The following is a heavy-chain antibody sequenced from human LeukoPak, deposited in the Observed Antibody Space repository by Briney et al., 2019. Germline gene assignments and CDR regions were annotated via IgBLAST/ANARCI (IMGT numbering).Heavy chain of an antibody. D-gene: IGHD5-18*01. J-gene: IGHJ3*02. CDR1: GGSISSYY. V-gene: IGHV4-59*01. Sequence: SETLSLTCTVSGGSISSYYWSWIRQPPGKGLELIGYIYYSGSTNYNPSLKSRVTISVDTSKNQFSLKLSSVTAADTAVYYCAREYNGYSYGPHDAFDIWGQGTMVTVSS. CDR2: IYYSGST. CDR3: AREYNGYSYGPHDAFDI.